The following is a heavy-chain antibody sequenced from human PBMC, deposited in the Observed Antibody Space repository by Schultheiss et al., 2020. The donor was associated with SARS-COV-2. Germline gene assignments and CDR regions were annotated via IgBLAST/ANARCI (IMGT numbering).Heavy chain of an antibody. D-gene: IGHD1-7*01. V-gene: IGHV4-38-2*01. Sequence: GSLRLSCAVSGYSISSGYYWGWIRQPPGKGLEWIGSIYHSGSTYYNPSLKSRFTISVDTSKNQFSLKLSSVTAADTAVYYCARGELIFDYWGQGTLVTVSS. J-gene: IGHJ4*02. CDR1: GYSISSGYY. CDR2: IYHSGST. CDR3: ARGELIFDY.